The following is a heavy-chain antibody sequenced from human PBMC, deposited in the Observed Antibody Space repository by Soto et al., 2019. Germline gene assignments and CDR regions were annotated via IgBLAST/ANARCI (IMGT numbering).Heavy chain of an antibody. D-gene: IGHD1-26*01. Sequence: QVQLVESGGGVVQPGRSRRLSCAASGLPFSSYAIPWVRQAPGKGLEGVAVISYDGSNKYYADSVTGRFTISRDNSKNTLYLQMNSLRAEDTAVYYCARDPSWEGAFDIWGQGTMVTVSS. V-gene: IGHV3-30-3*01. J-gene: IGHJ3*02. CDR3: ARDPSWEGAFDI. CDR2: ISYDGSNK. CDR1: GLPFSSYA.